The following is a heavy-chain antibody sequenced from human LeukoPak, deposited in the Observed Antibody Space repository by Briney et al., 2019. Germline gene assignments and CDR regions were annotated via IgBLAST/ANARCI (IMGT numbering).Heavy chain of an antibody. CDR3: ARGRGSSAPMSNSAFGY. V-gene: IGHV4-34*01. CDR1: GGSFINYY. Sequence: SETLSLTCAVYGGSFINYYWTWIRQPPGKGLESIGEINHSGSANYNPSLKSRVTISVDTSKNQFSLKLTSVTAADTALYYCARGRGSSAPMSNSAFGYWSQGTLVTVSS. D-gene: IGHD4-23*01. J-gene: IGHJ4*02. CDR2: INHSGSA.